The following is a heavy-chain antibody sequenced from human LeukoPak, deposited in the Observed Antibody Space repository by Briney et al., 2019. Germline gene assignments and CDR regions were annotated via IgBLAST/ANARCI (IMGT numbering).Heavy chain of an antibody. CDR1: GYTFTSYD. Sequence: ASVKVSCKASGYTFTSYDINWVRQATGQGLEWMGWMNPNSGNTGYAQKFQGRVTMTRNTSISTAYMELSSLRSEDTAVYYCARFSSGWTTSDYYGMDVWGQGTTVTVSS. V-gene: IGHV1-8*01. D-gene: IGHD6-19*01. J-gene: IGHJ6*02. CDR2: MNPNSGNT. CDR3: ARFSSGWTTSDYYGMDV.